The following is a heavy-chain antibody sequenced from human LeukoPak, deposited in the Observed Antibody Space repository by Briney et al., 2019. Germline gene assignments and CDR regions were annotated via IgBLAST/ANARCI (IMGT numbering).Heavy chain of an antibody. CDR1: GFTFSDYW. V-gene: IGHV3-7*01. J-gene: IGHJ1*01. CDR2: IKPDGSDT. Sequence: PGGSLRLSCAVSGFTFSDYWMNWLRQAPGKGMEWVAKIKPDGSDTYYVVSVRGRVSISRDNAKNSLYLQMNSLRVDDTAMYYCLTGYNWGQGTLVTVSS. CDR3: LTGYN. D-gene: IGHD3-9*01.